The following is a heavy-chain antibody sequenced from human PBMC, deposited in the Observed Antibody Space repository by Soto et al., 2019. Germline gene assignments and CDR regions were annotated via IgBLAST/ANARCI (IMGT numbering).Heavy chain of an antibody. D-gene: IGHD3-10*01. V-gene: IGHV3-30-3*01. Sequence: GGSLRLSCAASGFTFSSYAMHWVRQAPGKGLEWVAVISYDGSNKYYADSVKGRFTISRDNSKNTLYLQMNSLRAEDTAVYYCARGGGPYGHLDYWGQGTLVTVS. CDR2: ISYDGSNK. J-gene: IGHJ4*02. CDR3: ARGGGPYGHLDY. CDR1: GFTFSSYA.